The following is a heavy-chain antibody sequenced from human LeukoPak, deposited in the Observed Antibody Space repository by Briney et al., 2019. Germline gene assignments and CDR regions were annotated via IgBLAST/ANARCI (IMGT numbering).Heavy chain of an antibody. Sequence: GRSLRLSCAGSGLTFSILEMKWVRQAPGKGLEWVSYISRSGRAIYYADSVKGRCTVSRDNANNSLYLQMNSLRAEDTAVYYCARCPRWAHFDYWGQGTLVTVSS. CDR1: GLTFSILE. CDR2: ISRSGRAI. V-gene: IGHV3-48*03. CDR3: ARCPRWAHFDY. D-gene: IGHD4-23*01. J-gene: IGHJ4*02.